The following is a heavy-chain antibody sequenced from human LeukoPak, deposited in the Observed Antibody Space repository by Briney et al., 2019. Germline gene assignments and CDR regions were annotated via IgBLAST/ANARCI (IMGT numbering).Heavy chain of an antibody. CDR3: ARDSGAVPAARGNWFDP. CDR1: GYTFTGYY. CDR2: INPNSGGT. V-gene: IGHV1-2*02. J-gene: IGHJ5*02. Sequence: ASVKVSCKASGYTFTGYYMHWVRQAPGQGLEWMGWINPNSGGTNYAQKLQGRVTMTRDTSISTAYMELSRLRSDDTAVYYCARDSGAVPAARGNWFDPWGQGTLVTVSS. D-gene: IGHD2-2*01.